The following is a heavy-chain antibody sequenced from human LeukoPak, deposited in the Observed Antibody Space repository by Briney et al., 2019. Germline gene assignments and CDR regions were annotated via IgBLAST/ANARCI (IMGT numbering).Heavy chain of an antibody. Sequence: GGSLRLSSAASGFTFSNAWMSWVRQAPGKGLEWVGRIKSKTDGGTTDYAAPVKGRLTISRDDSKNTLYLQMNSLKTEDTAVYYCTTDVGSSGMDVWGKGTTVTVSS. D-gene: IGHD2-15*01. V-gene: IGHV3-15*01. CDR1: GFTFSNAW. J-gene: IGHJ6*04. CDR3: TTDVGSSGMDV. CDR2: IKSKTDGGTT.